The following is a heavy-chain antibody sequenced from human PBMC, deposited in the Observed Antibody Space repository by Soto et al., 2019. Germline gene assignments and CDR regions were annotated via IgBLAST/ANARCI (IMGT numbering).Heavy chain of an antibody. J-gene: IGHJ4*02. CDR2: LYPGDSDF. CDR3: ARDGYGDYVY. CDR1: GYSFTNYW. V-gene: IGHV5-51*01. Sequence: GESLKICCKGSGYSFTNYWIGWVRQMPGKGLEWMGILYPGDSDFRYSPSFQGQVTISADKSISTAYLQWTSLKASDTAIYYCARDGYGDYVYWGQGTLVTVSS. D-gene: IGHD4-17*01.